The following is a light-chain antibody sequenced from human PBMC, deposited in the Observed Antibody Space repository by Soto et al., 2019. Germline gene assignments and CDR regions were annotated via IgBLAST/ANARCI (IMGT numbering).Light chain of an antibody. CDR1: QSVSSY. J-gene: IGKJ1*01. CDR3: QQRSSWPVT. Sequence: EIVLTQSPGTLSLSPGERATLSCRASQSVSSYLAWYQQKPGQAPRLLIYDASTRATGISARFSGSGSGTDFTLTISSLEPEDFAVYYCQQRSSWPVTFGQGTRLEVK. V-gene: IGKV3-11*01. CDR2: DAS.